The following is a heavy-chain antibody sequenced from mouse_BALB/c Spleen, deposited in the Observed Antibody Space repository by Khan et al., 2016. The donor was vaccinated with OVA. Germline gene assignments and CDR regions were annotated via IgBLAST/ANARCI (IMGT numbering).Heavy chain of an antibody. Sequence: VQLKQSGPELVKSGATVKLSCTASGLSFKATYMHWLQQWPEQGLEWMGRIDPPNGNTNYDPQFQGQATITADSSSNTADQQLSNLTSEDTAVYYCARMARKWGQGTTLTVSS. CDR3: ARMARK. CDR1: GLSFKATY. CDR2: IDPPNGNT. V-gene: IGHV14-3*02. J-gene: IGHJ2*01.